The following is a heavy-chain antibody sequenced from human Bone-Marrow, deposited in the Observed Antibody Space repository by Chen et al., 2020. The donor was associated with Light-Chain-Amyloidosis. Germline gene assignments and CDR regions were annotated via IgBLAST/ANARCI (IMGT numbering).Heavy chain of an antibody. CDR3: ARQYYDFWSGSYYFDY. Sequence: QLQLKASGPGLVKPTKTPSHTSTVSGAPTCSSSYYWAWIRQPPGKGLEWIGITYYSGSTYYNPSLKSRVTISVDTSKNQCSLKLSSVTAADTAVYYCARQYYDFWSGSYYFDYWGQGTLVTVSS. J-gene: IGHJ4*02. CDR1: GAPTCSSSYY. D-gene: IGHD3-3*01. V-gene: IGHV4-39*01. CDR2: TYYSGST.